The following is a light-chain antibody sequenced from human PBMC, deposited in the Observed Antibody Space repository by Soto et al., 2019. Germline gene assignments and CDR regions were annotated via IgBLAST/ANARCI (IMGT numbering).Light chain of an antibody. CDR1: QSISTW. V-gene: IGKV1-5*03. Sequence: DIQMTQSPSILSASVGDRVTITCRASQSISTWLAWFQQIPGKAPNLLIYKASNLQSGVPSRFSGSGSGTEFTLTITSLQPDDFATYYCQPYHSYPWTFGQGTRVDVK. J-gene: IGKJ1*01. CDR2: KAS. CDR3: QPYHSYPWT.